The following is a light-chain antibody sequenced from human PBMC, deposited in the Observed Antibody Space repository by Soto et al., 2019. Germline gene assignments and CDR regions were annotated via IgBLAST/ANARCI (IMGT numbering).Light chain of an antibody. CDR3: QQQGRSPPRT. V-gene: IGKV3-20*01. CDR2: GAS. J-gene: IGKJ1*01. CDR1: QSVSSSY. Sequence: EIVLTQSPGTLSLSPGERATLSCRASQSVSSSYLAWYQQKPGQAPRLLIYGASSRATGIPDRFSGSGSGRDFTPTTSRLEQQDVFVFYCQQQGRSPPRTFGQGTKVEIK.